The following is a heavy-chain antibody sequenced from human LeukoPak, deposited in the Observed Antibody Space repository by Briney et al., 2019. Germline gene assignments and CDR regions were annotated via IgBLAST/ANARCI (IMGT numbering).Heavy chain of an antibody. CDR2: IYTSGST. CDR3: ARLRGYYGGGFDY. Sequence: SETLSLTCTVSGGSISSGSYYWSWIRQPAGKGLEWIGRIYTSGSTNYNPSLKSRVTISVDTSKNQFSLKLSSVTAADTAVYYCARLRGYYGGGFDYWGQGTLVTVSS. J-gene: IGHJ4*02. D-gene: IGHD3-22*01. CDR1: GGSISSGSYY. V-gene: IGHV4-61*02.